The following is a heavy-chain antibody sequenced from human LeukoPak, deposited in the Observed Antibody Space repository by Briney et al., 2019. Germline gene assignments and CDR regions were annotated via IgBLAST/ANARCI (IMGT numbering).Heavy chain of an antibody. D-gene: IGHD3-22*01. CDR1: GDSISSYY. CDR2: ISYGCST. V-gene: IGHV4-59*01. CDR3: ARLQRITMTGPDYWYFDL. Sequence: SEPLSLTCTVSGDSISSYYWSWIRQPPEKGLEWMAYISYGCSTNYNPSLKIRVTISVDTSKTQFSLKMNSVTAADTDVYYCARLQRITMTGPDYWYFDLWGRGTLLTVSS. J-gene: IGHJ2*01.